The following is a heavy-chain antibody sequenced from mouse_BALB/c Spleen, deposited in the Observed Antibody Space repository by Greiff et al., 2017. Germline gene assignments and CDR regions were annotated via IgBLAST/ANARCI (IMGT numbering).Heavy chain of an antibody. CDR3: ARRSSGPYYAMDY. V-gene: IGHV1-4*01. D-gene: IGHD3-1*01. CDR2: INPSSGYT. CDR1: GYTFTSYT. Sequence: QVQLQQPGAELARPGASVKMSCKASGYTFTSYTMHWVKQRPGQGLEWIGYINPSSGYTNYNQKFKDKATLTADKSSSTAYMQLSSLTSEDSAVYYCARRSSGPYYAMDYWGQGTSVTVSS. J-gene: IGHJ4*01.